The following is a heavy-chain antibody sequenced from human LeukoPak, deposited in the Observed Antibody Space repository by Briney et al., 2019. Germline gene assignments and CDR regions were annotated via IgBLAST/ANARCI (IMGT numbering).Heavy chain of an antibody. D-gene: IGHD3-10*01. V-gene: IGHV4-59*11. CDR2: ILYSGST. Sequence: SETLSLTCSVSGGSTSGHWWTWVRQPPGEGLEWIADILYSGSTTYTPSLKRRLSILVDTSTNQFSLKLNSVTAADTALSYCTRRNSADASIDLWGQGILVIASS. J-gene: IGHJ5*02. CDR3: TRRNSADASIDL. CDR1: GGSTSGHW.